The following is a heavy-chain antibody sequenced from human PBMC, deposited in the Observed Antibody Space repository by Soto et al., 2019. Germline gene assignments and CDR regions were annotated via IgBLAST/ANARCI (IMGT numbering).Heavy chain of an antibody. J-gene: IGHJ5*02. CDR1: GFTFSNAW. V-gene: IGHV3-15*01. CDR2: IKSKTDGGTT. CDR3: TTAGQLIVVVVAATLSWFDP. D-gene: IGHD2-15*01. Sequence: PGGSLRLSCAASGFTFSNAWMSWVRQAPGKGLEWVGRIKSKTDGGTTDYAAPVKGRFTISRDDSKNTLYLQMNSLKTEDTAVYYCTTAGQLIVVVVAATLSWFDPWGQGTLVTVSS.